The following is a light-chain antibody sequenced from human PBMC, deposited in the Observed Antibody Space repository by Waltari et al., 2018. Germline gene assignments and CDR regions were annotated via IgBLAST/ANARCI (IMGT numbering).Light chain of an antibody. CDR2: YKSDSDK. Sequence: QAVLTQPSSLSASPGASASLPCTLRSGLNVGAYRLYLYQPKPGRPPQDLLRYKSDSDKGRGSGVPSRFSGSKDASANAGILLISGLQSDAVADYYCMIFHGNAWVFGGGTKLTVL. J-gene: IGLJ2*01. V-gene: IGLV5-45*03. CDR1: SGLNVGAYR. CDR3: MIFHGNAWV.